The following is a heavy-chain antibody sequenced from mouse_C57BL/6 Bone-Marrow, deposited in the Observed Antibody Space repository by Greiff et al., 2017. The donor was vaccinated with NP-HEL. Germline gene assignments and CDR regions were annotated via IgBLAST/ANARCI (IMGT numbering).Heavy chain of an antibody. CDR1: GFTFSSYG. J-gene: IGHJ3*01. Sequence: EVKLVESGGDLVKPGGSLKLSCAASGFTFSSYGMSWVRQTPDKRLEWVATISSGGSYTYYPDSVKGRFTISRDNAKNTLYLQMSSLKSEDTAMYYCASPYDYGVAWFAYWGQGTLVTVTA. D-gene: IGHD2-4*01. CDR2: ISSGGSYT. CDR3: ASPYDYGVAWFAY. V-gene: IGHV5-6*01.